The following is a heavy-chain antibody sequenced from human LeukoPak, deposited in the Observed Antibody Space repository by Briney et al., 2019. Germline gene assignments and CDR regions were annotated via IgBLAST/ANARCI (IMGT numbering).Heavy chain of an antibody. J-gene: IGHJ6*02. V-gene: IGHV4-59*08. D-gene: IGHD2-2*01. CDR2: IYYSGST. Sequence: SETLSLTCAVYGGSFSSYYWSWIREPPGKGLEWIGYIYYSGSTNYNPSLKSRVTISVDTSKNQFSLKLSSVTAADTAVYYCARLLVVVPAASQDYYYGMDVWGQGTTVTVSS. CDR1: GGSFSSYY. CDR3: ARLLVVVPAASQDYYYGMDV.